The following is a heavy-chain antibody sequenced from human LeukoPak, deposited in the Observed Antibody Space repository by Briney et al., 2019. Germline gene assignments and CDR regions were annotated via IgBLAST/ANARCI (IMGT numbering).Heavy chain of an antibody. CDR2: FSGSGGTT. V-gene: IGHV3-23*01. CDR3: AWGGMAAFDS. CDR1: GFTFSSYA. D-gene: IGHD3-16*01. Sequence: GGSLRLSCAASGFTFSSYAMNWVRQAPGRGLEWVSGFSGSGGTTYYADSVKGRFTISRDNAKNSLYLQMNSLRAEDTAVYYCAWGGMAAFDSWGQGTLVTVSS. J-gene: IGHJ4*02.